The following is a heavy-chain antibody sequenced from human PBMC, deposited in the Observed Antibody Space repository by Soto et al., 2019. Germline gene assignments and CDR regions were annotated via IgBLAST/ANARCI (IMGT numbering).Heavy chain of an antibody. J-gene: IGHJ4*02. CDR2: ILYDGRNN. Sequence: GGSLRLSCAASGFTFSSYGIHWVRQAPGKGLEWVGVILYDGRNNYYGDSVKGRFTISRDNSKNMVYLQMNSLRTEDTGVYFCAKDLGGHYPEDDWGQGTLVTVSS. CDR3: AKDLGGHYPEDD. V-gene: IGHV3-30*18. CDR1: GFTFSSYG. D-gene: IGHD1-26*01.